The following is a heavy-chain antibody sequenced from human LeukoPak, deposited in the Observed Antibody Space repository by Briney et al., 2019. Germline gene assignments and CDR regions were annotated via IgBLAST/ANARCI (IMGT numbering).Heavy chain of an antibody. Sequence: GRSLRLSCAASGFTFSSYSMNWVRQAPGKGLEWVSSISSSSYIYYADSVKGRFTISRDNAKNSLYLQMNSLRAEDTAVYYCARTYSSSSPIDYWGQGTLVTVSS. CDR2: ISSSSYI. V-gene: IGHV3-21*01. D-gene: IGHD6-13*01. CDR3: ARTYSSSSPIDY. J-gene: IGHJ4*02. CDR1: GFTFSSYS.